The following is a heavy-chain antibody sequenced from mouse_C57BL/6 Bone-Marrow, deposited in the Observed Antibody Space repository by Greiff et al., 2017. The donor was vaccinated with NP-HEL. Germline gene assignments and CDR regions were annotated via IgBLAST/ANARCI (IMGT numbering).Heavy chain of an antibody. CDR1: GFNIKDYY. Sequence: DVKLQESGAELVKPGASVKLSCTASGFNIKDYYMHWVKQRTEQGLEWIGRIDPEDGETKYAPKFQGKATITADTSSNTAYLQISSLTSEDTAVYYCAEIPAYYSNYHVGYWGQGTTLTVSS. D-gene: IGHD2-5*01. V-gene: IGHV14-2*01. CDR3: AEIPAYYSNYHVGY. J-gene: IGHJ2*01. CDR2: IDPEDGET.